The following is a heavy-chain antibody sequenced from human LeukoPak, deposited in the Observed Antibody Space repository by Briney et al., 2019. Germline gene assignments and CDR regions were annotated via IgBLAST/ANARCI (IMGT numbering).Heavy chain of an antibody. D-gene: IGHD3-10*01. V-gene: IGHV4-4*02. CDR3: ARGPRFYYGSGSYYRI. Sequence: PSETLSLTCAVSGVSISSSNWWSWVRQPPGKGLEWIGEIYHSGSTNYNPSLKSRVTISVDTSKNQFSLKLSSVTAADTAVYYCARGPRFYYGSGSYYRIWGQGTLVTVSS. J-gene: IGHJ4*02. CDR1: GVSISSSNW. CDR2: IYHSGST.